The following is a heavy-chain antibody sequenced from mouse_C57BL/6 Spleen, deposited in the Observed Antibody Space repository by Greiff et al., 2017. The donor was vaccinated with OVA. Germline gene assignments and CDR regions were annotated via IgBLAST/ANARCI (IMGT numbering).Heavy chain of an antibody. V-gene: IGHV1-15*01. CDR2: IDPETGGT. CDR3: TRSPTGRAY. J-gene: IGHJ3*01. CDR1: GYTFTDYE. D-gene: IGHD4-1*02. Sequence: VKLQESGAELVRPGASVTLSCKASGYTFTDYEMHWVKQTPVHGLEWIGAIDPETGGTAYNQKFKGKAILTADKSSSTAYMELRSLTSEDSAVYYCTRSPTGRAYWGQGTLVTVSA.